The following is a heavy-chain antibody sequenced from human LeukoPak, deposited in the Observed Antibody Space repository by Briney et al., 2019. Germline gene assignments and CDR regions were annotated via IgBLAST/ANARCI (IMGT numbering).Heavy chain of an antibody. CDR3: ARDGYCSGGSCRRGGWFDP. D-gene: IGHD2-15*01. CDR2: IWYXGSNK. J-gene: IGHJ5*02. Sequence: XXAPXXGLEWVAVIWYXGSNKYYADSVKGRFTISRDNSKNTLYLQMNSLRAEDTAVYYCARDGYCSGGSCRRGGWFDPWGQGTLVTVSS. V-gene: IGHV3-33*01.